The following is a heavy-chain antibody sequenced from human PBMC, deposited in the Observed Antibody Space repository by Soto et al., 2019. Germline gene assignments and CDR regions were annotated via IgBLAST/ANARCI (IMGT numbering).Heavy chain of an antibody. Sequence: QVQLVQSGAEVKKTGASVEVSCKASGYTFISYGIRWVRQAPGQGLEWMGWISAYNGKTNYAQKFQGRVTMTTDTSTSTAYMELRSLRSDDTAVYYCARAGFSTSWLGILATEVHGVEIDYWGQGTLGTVSS. CDR2: ISAYNGKT. CDR3: ARAGFSTSWLGILATEVHGVEIDY. J-gene: IGHJ4*02. V-gene: IGHV1-18*01. D-gene: IGHD6-13*01. CDR1: GYTFISYG.